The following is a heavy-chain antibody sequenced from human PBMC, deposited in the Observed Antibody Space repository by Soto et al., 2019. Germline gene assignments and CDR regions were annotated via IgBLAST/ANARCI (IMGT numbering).Heavy chain of an antibody. CDR3: AGGLYYYDSSGYDWPLGFDP. Sequence: PGGSLRLSCAASGFTFSSYGMHWVRQAPGKGLEWVAVIWYDGSNKYYADSVKGRFTISRDNSKNTLYLQMNSLRAEDTAVYYCAGGLYYYDSSGYDWPLGFDPWGQGT. CDR1: GFTFSSYG. CDR2: IWYDGSNK. D-gene: IGHD3-22*01. V-gene: IGHV3-33*01. J-gene: IGHJ5*02.